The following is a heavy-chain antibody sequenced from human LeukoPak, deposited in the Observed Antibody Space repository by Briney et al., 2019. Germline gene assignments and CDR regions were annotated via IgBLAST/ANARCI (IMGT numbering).Heavy chain of an antibody. Sequence: SETLSLTCTVSGGSISSYYWSWIRQPPGKGLEWIGYIYYSGSTNYKPSLKSRVTISVDTSKNQCSLKLSSVTAAHTAVYYCARRRSGYSYGLWGQGTLVTVSS. J-gene: IGHJ4*02. V-gene: IGHV4-59*01. CDR3: ARRRSGYSYGL. CDR2: IYYSGST. D-gene: IGHD5-18*01. CDR1: GGSISSYY.